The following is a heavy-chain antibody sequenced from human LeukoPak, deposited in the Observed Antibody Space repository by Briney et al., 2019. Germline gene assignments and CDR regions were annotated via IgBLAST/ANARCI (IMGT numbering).Heavy chain of an antibody. V-gene: IGHV4-34*01. Sequence: PSETLSLTCAVYGGSFSGYYWSWIRQPPGKGLEWIGEINHSGSTNYNPSLKSRVTISVGTSKNQFSLKLSSVTAADTAVYYCARGRLIVVVPAATINWFDPWGQGTLVTVSS. CDR2: INHSGST. D-gene: IGHD2-2*01. CDR1: GGSFSGYY. CDR3: ARGRLIVVVPAATINWFDP. J-gene: IGHJ5*02.